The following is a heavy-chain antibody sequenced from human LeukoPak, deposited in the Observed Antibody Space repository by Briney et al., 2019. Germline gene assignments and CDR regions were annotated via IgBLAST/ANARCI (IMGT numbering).Heavy chain of an antibody. CDR3: AREYSSSWFGHYDY. Sequence: PGGSLRLSCAASGFTFSSYAMSWVRQAPGKGLEWVSAISGSGGSTYYADSVKGRFTISRDNSKNTLYLQMNSLRAEDTAVYYCAREYSSSWFGHYDYWGQGTLVTVSS. CDR1: GFTFSSYA. V-gene: IGHV3-23*01. D-gene: IGHD6-13*01. CDR2: ISGSGGST. J-gene: IGHJ4*02.